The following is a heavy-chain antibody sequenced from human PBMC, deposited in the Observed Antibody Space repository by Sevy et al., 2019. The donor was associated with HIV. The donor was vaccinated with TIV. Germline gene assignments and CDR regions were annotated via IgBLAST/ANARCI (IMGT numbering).Heavy chain of an antibody. D-gene: IGHD3-10*01. Sequence: GGSLRLSCAASGFTFGNYWMHWVRQAPGKGLVCISRINNDGSNTNYADSVKGRFTTSRDNAKNTLYLQMNSLRAEDTAVYYCGREMISMVPGVPDAFDIWGQGTMVTVSS. CDR3: GREMISMVPGVPDAFDI. V-gene: IGHV3-74*01. CDR1: GFTFGNYW. CDR2: INNDGSNT. J-gene: IGHJ3*02.